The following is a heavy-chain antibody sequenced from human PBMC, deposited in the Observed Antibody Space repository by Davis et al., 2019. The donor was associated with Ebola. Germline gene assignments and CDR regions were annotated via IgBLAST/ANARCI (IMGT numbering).Heavy chain of an antibody. V-gene: IGHV1-2*02. CDR1: GYTFTGYY. Sequence: ASVKVSCKASGYTFTGYYMHWVRQAPGQGLEWMGWINPNSGGTNFAQKFQDRVTVTRDTSISTAYMELSRLRSDDTAVYYCARATSRWYFDLWGRGTLVTVSS. J-gene: IGHJ2*01. CDR3: ARATSRWYFDL. CDR2: INPNSGGT. D-gene: IGHD4-11*01.